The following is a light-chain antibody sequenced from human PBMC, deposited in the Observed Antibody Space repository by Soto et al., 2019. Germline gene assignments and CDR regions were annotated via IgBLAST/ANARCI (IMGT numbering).Light chain of an antibody. CDR3: QQYFTSPWT. CDR2: WAS. V-gene: IGKV4-1*01. Sequence: DIVMTQSPDSLAVSLGGRATFNCKSRQSILDRSKNKYYLAWYQQKSGQPPKLLIYWASLREPGVPDRFTGSGSGTDFTLTISSLQAEDVAVYYCQQYFTSPWTFGQGTKVEI. J-gene: IGKJ1*01. CDR1: QSILDRSKNKYY.